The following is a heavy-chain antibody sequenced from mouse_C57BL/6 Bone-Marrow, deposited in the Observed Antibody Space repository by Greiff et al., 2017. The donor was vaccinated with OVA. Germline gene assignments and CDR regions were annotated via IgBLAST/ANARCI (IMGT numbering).Heavy chain of an antibody. CDR1: GFTFSNYW. CDR3: TESSYYYGSSSFAY. CDR2: IRLKSDNYAT. J-gene: IGHJ3*01. V-gene: IGHV6-3*01. Sequence: EVQGVESGGGLVQPGGSMKLSCVASGFTFSNYWMNWVRQSPEKGLEWVAQIRLKSDNYATHYAESVKGRFTISRDDSKSSVYLQMNNLRAEDTGIYYCTESSYYYGSSSFAYWGQGTLVTVSA. D-gene: IGHD1-1*01.